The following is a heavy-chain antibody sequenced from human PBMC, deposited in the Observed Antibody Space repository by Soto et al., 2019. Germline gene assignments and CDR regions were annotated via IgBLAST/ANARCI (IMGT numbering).Heavy chain of an antibody. D-gene: IGHD2-15*01. CDR2: ISGSGGST. V-gene: IGHV3-23*01. Sequence: EVQLLESGGGLVQPGGSLRLSCAASGFTFSSYAMSWVRQAPGKGLEWVSAISGSGGSTYYADSVKGRFTISRDNSKNTLYLQMNSLRAEDTAVYYCAKVPKDIVVVVAANIEYYFDYWGQGTLVTVSS. CDR1: GFTFSSYA. J-gene: IGHJ4*02. CDR3: AKVPKDIVVVVAANIEYYFDY.